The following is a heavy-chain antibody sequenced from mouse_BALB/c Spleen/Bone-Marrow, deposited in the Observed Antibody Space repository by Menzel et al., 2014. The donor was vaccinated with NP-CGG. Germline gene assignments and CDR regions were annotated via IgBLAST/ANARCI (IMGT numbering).Heavy chain of an antibody. CDR2: INPSNGRT. D-gene: IGHD1-1*01. CDR1: GYTFTSCW. CDR3: ARYLHYYGSSYGYFDV. J-gene: IGHJ1*01. Sequence: QVQLKESGAELVKPGASVKLSCKASGYTFTSCWMHWVKQRPGQGLEWIGEINPSNGRTNYNEKFKSKATLTVDKSSSTAYMQLSSLTSEDSAVYYCARYLHYYGSSYGYFDVWGAGTTVTVSS. V-gene: IGHV1S81*02.